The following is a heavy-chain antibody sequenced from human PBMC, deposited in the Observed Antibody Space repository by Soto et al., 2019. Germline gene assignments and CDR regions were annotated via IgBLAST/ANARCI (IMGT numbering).Heavy chain of an antibody. CDR1: GFTFTNAW. V-gene: IGHV3-15*07. J-gene: IGHJ4*02. D-gene: IGHD6-19*01. CDR3: TTHAAVAGDFDY. CDR2: FKGRTDGGTT. Sequence: EVQLVESGGGLVKPGGSLRLSCAASGFTFTNAWVNWVRQAPGKGLEWVGRFKGRTDGGTTDYGAPVKGRFTISRDDSKNMLYLQMNSLRTEDTAVYYCTTHAAVAGDFDYWGQGTLVTVSS.